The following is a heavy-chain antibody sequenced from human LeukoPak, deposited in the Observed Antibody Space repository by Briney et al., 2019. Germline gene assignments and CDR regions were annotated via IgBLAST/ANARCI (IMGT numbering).Heavy chain of an antibody. CDR1: GGSISSYY. D-gene: IGHD2-15*01. Sequence: SETLSLTCTVPGGSISSYYWSWIRQPPGKGLEWIGYIYYSGSTNYNPSLKSRVTISVDTSKNQFSLKLSSVTAADTAVYYCGRQGWSNWSDPWGQGTLVTVSS. V-gene: IGHV4-59*08. J-gene: IGHJ5*02. CDR2: IYYSGST. CDR3: GRQGWSNWSDP.